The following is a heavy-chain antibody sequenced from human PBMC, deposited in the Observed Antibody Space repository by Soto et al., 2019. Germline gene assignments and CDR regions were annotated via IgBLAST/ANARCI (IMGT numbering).Heavy chain of an antibody. CDR3: ARPRRDGYNEGAFDI. CDR1: GYSFTSYW. Sequence: GESLKISCKGSGYSFTSYWIGWVRQMPGKGLEWMGIIYPGDSDTRYSPSFQGQITISADKSISTAYLQWSSLKASDTAMYYCARPRRDGYNEGAFDIWGQGTMVTVSS. CDR2: IYPGDSDT. V-gene: IGHV5-51*01. J-gene: IGHJ3*02. D-gene: IGHD5-12*01.